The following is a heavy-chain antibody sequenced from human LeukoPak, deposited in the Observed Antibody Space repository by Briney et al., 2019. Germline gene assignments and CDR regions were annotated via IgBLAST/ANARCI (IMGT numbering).Heavy chain of an antibody. J-gene: IGHJ4*02. V-gene: IGHV4-59*08. CDR2: IYYSGST. CDR3: ARARGFSYGLSLPFDY. D-gene: IGHD5-18*01. CDR1: GGSISSYY. Sequence: SETLSLTCTVSGGSISSYYWSWIRQPPGKGLEWIGYIYYSGSTNYNPSLKSRVTISVDTSKNQFSLKLSSVTAADTAVYYCARARGFSYGLSLPFDYWGQGTLVTVSS.